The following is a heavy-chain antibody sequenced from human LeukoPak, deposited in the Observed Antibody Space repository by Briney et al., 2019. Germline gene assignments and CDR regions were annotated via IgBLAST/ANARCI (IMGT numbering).Heavy chain of an antibody. D-gene: IGHD5-12*01. CDR1: GGSISSYY. Sequence: SETLSLTCTVSGGSISSYYWSWIRQPPGKGLEWIGYIYYSGSTNYNPSLKSRVTISVDTSKNQFSLKLSSVTAADTAVYYCARSVDIVATMFDYWGQGTLVTASS. CDR3: ARSVDIVATMFDY. V-gene: IGHV4-59*08. CDR2: IYYSGST. J-gene: IGHJ4*02.